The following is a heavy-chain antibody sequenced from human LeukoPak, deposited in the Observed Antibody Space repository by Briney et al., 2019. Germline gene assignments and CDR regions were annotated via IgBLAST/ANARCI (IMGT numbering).Heavy chain of an antibody. V-gene: IGHV3-30*04. D-gene: IGHD2-15*01. Sequence: GGSLRLSCAASGFTFSSYAMHWVRKAPGKGLEWVAVISYDGSNKYYADSVKGRFTISRDNSKNTLYLQINTLRAEDTAVYFCAKSPVSSCRGSFCYPFDYWGQGNLVTVSS. CDR3: AKSPVSSCRGSFCYPFDY. CDR2: ISYDGSNK. J-gene: IGHJ4*02. CDR1: GFTFSSYA.